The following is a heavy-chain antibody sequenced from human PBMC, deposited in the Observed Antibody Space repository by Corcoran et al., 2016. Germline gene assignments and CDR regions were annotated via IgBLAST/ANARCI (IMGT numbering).Heavy chain of an antibody. J-gene: IGHJ4*02. CDR2: INPSGGST. D-gene: IGHD3-16*01. V-gene: IGHV1-46*01. CDR3: ARERGPWGRGASGGEIDY. Sequence: QVQLVQSGAEVKKPGASVKVSCKASGYTFTSYYMHWVRQAPGQGLEWMGIINPSGGSTSYAQKFQGRVTMTRDTSTSTVYMELRSLRSEDTAVYYCARERGPWGRGASGGEIDYWGQGTLVTVSS. CDR1: GYTFTSYY.